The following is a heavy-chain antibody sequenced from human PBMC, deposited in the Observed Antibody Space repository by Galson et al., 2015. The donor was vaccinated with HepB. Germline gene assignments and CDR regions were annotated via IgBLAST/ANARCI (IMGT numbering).Heavy chain of an antibody. J-gene: IGHJ6*03. V-gene: IGHV3-9*01. CDR2: ISWDSRNI. D-gene: IGHD6-19*01. Sequence: SLRLSCAASEFKFDDYAMHWVRQVPGKGLQWVSGISWDSRNIGYADSVKGRFTISRDNAKNSLYQQMNSLTTEDTALYYCTKAAIAMAPPYYMDVWGKGTTVTVSS. CDR1: EFKFDDYA. CDR3: TKAAIAMAPPYYMDV.